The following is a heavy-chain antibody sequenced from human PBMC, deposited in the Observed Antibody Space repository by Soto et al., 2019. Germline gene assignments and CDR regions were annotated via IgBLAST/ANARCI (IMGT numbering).Heavy chain of an antibody. CDR3: ARERCSSTSCYKGPFYYYGLDV. CDR2: ISAYNGNT. J-gene: IGHJ6*02. D-gene: IGHD2-2*02. V-gene: IGHV1-18*01. CDR1: GYMCTTYG. Sequence: SVKVSCKASGYMCTTYGISWVRQAPVQGLEWMGWISAYNGNTKYSQKLQGRVTMTTDTSTSTAYMELRSLRSDETAVYYCARERCSSTSCYKGPFYYYGLDVWGQGTTVTVSS.